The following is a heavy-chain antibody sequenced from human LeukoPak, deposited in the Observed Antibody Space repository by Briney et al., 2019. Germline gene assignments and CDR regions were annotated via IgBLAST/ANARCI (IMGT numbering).Heavy chain of an antibody. J-gene: IGHJ5*02. V-gene: IGHV5-10-1*01. CDR1: GYSITSYW. CDR2: IDPSDSYT. D-gene: IGHD2-15*01. Sequence: GESLKISCKGSGYSITSYWISWVRQMPGKGLEWMGRIDPSDSYTNYSPSFQGHVTISADKSISTAYLQWSGLKASDTAMYYCARHTDCSGGSCHNWFDPWGQGTLVTVSS. CDR3: ARHTDCSGGSCHNWFDP.